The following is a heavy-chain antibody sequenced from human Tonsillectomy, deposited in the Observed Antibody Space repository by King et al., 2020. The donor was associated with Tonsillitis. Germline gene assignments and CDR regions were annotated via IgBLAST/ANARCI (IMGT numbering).Heavy chain of an antibody. Sequence: VQLQESGPGLVKPSGTLSLTCAVSGDSISSSNWWSWVRQPPGKGLEWIGEIYHSGSTNYNPSLKSRVTISVDKSKNQFSLKLSSVTGADTAVYYCARFMVRGVGANWFDPWGQGTLVTVSS. CDR3: ARFMVRGVGANWFDP. CDR2: IYHSGST. V-gene: IGHV4-4*02. J-gene: IGHJ5*02. D-gene: IGHD3-10*01. CDR1: GDSISSSNW.